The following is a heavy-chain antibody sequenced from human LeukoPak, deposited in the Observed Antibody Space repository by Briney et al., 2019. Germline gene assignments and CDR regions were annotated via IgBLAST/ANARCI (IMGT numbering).Heavy chain of an antibody. J-gene: IGHJ4*02. CDR3: ARAPRDGYNYGY. Sequence: ASVKVSCKASGYTFTGYYMHWVRQAPGQGLEWMGWVNPNSGGTNYAQKFQGRVTMTRDTSISTAYMELSRLRSDDTAVYYCARAPRDGYNYGYWGQGTLVTVSS. CDR1: GYTFTGYY. V-gene: IGHV1-2*02. CDR2: VNPNSGGT. D-gene: IGHD5-24*01.